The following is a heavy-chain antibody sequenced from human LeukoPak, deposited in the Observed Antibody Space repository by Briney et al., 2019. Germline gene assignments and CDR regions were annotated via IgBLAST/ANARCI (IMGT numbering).Heavy chain of an antibody. D-gene: IGHD6-19*01. CDR2: IYYSGST. CDR1: GGSISSYY. V-gene: IGHV4-59*08. J-gene: IGHJ5*02. CDR3: ARLGFGSGWYLTARFDP. Sequence: SETLSLTCTVSGGSISSYYWSWIRQPPGKGLEWIGYIYYSGSTNYNPSLKSRVTISVDTSKNQFSLRLSSVTAADTALYYCARLGFGSGWYLTARFDPWGQGTLVTVSS.